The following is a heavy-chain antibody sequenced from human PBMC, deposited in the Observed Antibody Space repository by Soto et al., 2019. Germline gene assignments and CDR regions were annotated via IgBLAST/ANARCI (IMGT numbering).Heavy chain of an antibody. J-gene: IGHJ1*01. CDR2: INHSGST. D-gene: IGHD2-21*02. CDR1: GGSFSGYY. Sequence: QVQLQQWGAGLLKPSETLSLTCAVYGGSFSGYYWSWIRQPPGKGLEWIGEINHSGSTNYNPSLKSRVPIXXDXSXXQFSLKLSSVTAADTAVYYCARGRIVVVTAMYFQHWGQGTLVTVSS. V-gene: IGHV4-34*01. CDR3: ARGRIVVVTAMYFQH.